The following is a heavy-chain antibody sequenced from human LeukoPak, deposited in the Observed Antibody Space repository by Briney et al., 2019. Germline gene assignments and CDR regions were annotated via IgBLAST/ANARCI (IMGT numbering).Heavy chain of an antibody. V-gene: IGHV4-38-2*02. CDR2: IYHSGST. J-gene: IGHJ4*02. D-gene: IGHD1-26*01. Sequence: SETLSLTCTVSGYSISSGYYWGWIRQPPGKGLEWIGSIYHSGSTYYNPSLKSRVTISVDTSKNQFSLKLSSVTAADTAVYYCARVGELRVFDYWGQGTLVTVSS. CDR3: ARVGELRVFDY. CDR1: GYSISSGYY.